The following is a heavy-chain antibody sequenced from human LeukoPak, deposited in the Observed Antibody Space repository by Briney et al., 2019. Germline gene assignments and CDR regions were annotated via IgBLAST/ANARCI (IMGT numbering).Heavy chain of an antibody. CDR2: ISGSGGST. D-gene: IGHD3-22*01. CDR1: DSTLTSYA. J-gene: IGHJ4*02. V-gene: IGHV3-23*01. Sequence: TGGSLRLSCEASDSTLTSYALSWVRQAPGKGLDWVSAISGSGGSTYYADSVKGRFTISRDNSKNTLYLQMNSLRAEDTAVYYCAKERLYYYDSSGYPLYYFDYWGQGTLVTVSS. CDR3: AKERLYYYDSSGYPLYYFDY.